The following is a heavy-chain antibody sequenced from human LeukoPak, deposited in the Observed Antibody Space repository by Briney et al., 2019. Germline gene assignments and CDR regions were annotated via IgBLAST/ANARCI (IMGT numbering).Heavy chain of an antibody. CDR2: MSSGSRYI. Sequence: GGSLRLSCTASGFSFSTYAMTWVRQAPGKGLEWISSMSSGSRYIYYADSVRGRLPISRDNTKNSLYLLMNNLRAEDTAIYYCARDRPAGASRVFVVQWGQGTPVTVSS. D-gene: IGHD2-15*01. CDR3: ARDRPAGASRVFVVQ. V-gene: IGHV3-21*06. CDR1: GFSFSTYA. J-gene: IGHJ4*02.